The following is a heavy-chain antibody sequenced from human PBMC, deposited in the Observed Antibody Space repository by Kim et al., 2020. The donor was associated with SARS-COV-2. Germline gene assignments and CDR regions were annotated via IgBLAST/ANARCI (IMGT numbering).Heavy chain of an antibody. Sequence: EKHYVDSVKGRFSISRDNAKDSVYLQMNSLRAEDTGVYYCAKDGGRREDYWGQGTLVTVSS. D-gene: IGHD1-26*01. J-gene: IGHJ4*02. V-gene: IGHV3-7*03. CDR3: AKDGGRREDY. CDR2: EK.